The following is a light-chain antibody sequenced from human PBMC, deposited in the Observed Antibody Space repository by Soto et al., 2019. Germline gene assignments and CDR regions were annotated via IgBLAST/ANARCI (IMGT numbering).Light chain of an antibody. Sequence: EIVLTQSPGTLSLSPGERATLSCRASQSFNSIYLAWYQQKPGQAPRLLIYDASSRATGVPDRFSGSGSGTDFTLTISRLEPEDFAVYYCQQRSNWPPNTFGQGTRLEIK. V-gene: IGKV3D-20*02. CDR3: QQRSNWPPNT. CDR1: QSFNSIY. J-gene: IGKJ5*01. CDR2: DAS.